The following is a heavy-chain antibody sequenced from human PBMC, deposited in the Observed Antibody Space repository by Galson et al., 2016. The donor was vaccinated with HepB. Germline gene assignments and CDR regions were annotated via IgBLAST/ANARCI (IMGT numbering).Heavy chain of an antibody. Sequence: SLRLSCAVSGFPLSDAWMTWVRQAPGKGLEWVGRIKWKSDGGTADYAAPLKGRFTISRDDSKNTVYLQMNSLRTEDTAVYYCTTSPDYWGQGTLVAVSS. CDR1: GFPLSDAW. J-gene: IGHJ4*02. V-gene: IGHV3-15*01. CDR3: TTSPDY. CDR2: IKWKSDGGTA.